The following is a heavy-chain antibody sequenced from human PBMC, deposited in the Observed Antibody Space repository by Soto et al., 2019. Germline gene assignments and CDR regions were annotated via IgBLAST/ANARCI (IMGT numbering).Heavy chain of an antibody. CDR1: GFALSSYG. J-gene: IGHJ4*01. V-gene: IGHV3-30*18. CDR2: ISNNGGQK. Sequence: GGSLRLSCAASGFALSSYGMHWVRQAPGKGLEWVAFISNNGGQKKFADSAKRRFSISRDTSKSTVLLQMASLREDYTAVYCWAKSRDGTNVGMDVWGQGTLVTVYS. CDR3: AKSRDGTNVGMDV. D-gene: IGHD2-8*01.